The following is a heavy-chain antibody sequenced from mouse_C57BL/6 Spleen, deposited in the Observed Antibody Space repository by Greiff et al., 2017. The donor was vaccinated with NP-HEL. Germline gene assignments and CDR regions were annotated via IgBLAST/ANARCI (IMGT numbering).Heavy chain of an antibody. Sequence: SGAELVKPGASVKLSCTASGFNIKDYYMHWVKQRPEQGLEWIGRIDTEDGDTKYAPKLQGKATIPADTSTNTAYLQLSSLTSEDTAVYYCARWAAQATFYFDYWGQGTTLTVSS. V-gene: IGHV14-2*01. J-gene: IGHJ2*01. CDR3: ARWAAQATFYFDY. CDR2: IDTEDGDT. D-gene: IGHD3-2*02. CDR1: GFNIKDYY.